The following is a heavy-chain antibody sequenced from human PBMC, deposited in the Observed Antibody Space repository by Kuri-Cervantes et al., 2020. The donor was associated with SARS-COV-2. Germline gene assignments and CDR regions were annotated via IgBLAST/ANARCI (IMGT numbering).Heavy chain of an antibody. CDR3: ATLPARKAITNWFDP. V-gene: IGHV4-61*09. CDR2: LDTSGSS. D-gene: IGHD1-14*01. CDR1: GVSVTGGTYY. J-gene: IGHJ5*02. Sequence: SQTLSLTCAVSGVSVTGGTYYWAWIRQPAGKGLEWIGHLDTSGSSTYNPSLKSRVTISVDTSKNQFSLKLSSVTAADTAVYYCATLPARKAITNWFDPWGQGTLVTVSS.